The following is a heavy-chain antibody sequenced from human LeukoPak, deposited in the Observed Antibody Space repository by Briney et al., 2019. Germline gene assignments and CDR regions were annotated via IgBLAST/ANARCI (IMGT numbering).Heavy chain of an antibody. CDR2: ISANNGKT. D-gene: IGHD6-13*01. J-gene: IGHJ4*02. CDR1: GYSFTTYG. V-gene: IGHV1-18*01. CDR3: ARDGYFDY. Sequence: ASVTVSFTASGYSFTTYGVGWVRQAPGQGLEWMGWISANNGKTIYAQNLQGRVTMTTDTSTTTAYMELRSLRSDDTAVYFCARDGYFDYWGQGTLVTVSS.